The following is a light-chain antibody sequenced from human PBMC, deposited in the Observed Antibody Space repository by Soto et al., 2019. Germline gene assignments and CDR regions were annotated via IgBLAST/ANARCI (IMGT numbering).Light chain of an antibody. Sequence: DIQMTQSPSTLSASVGDRVTITFRASQSISSWLAWYQQKPGKAPKLLIYDASSLESGVPSRFSGSGSGTEFTLTISSLQPDDFATYYCQQNNFYFGRGTKVDIK. V-gene: IGKV1-5*01. CDR1: QSISSW. J-gene: IGKJ3*01. CDR2: DAS. CDR3: QQNNFY.